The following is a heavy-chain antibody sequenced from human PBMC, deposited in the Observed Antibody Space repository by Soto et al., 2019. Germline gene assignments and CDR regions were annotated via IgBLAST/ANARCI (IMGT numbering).Heavy chain of an antibody. D-gene: IGHD4-17*01. V-gene: IGHV3-23*01. J-gene: IGHJ4*02. CDR3: AKERVTTTSFDY. CDR2: ISGNGGRT. Sequence: EVQLLESGGGLVQPGGSLRLSCAASGFTFSTFAMNWVRQAPGKGLEWVSDISGNGGRTNYADSVKGRFTISRDNSKNTLYLQMNTLRAEDTAVYYCAKERVTTTSFDYWGQGTLVTVSS. CDR1: GFTFSTFA.